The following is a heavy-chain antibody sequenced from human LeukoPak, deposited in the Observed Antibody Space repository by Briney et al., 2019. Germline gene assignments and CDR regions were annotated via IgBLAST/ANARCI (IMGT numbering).Heavy chain of an antibody. CDR3: ARSPYTAMVKALFDY. D-gene: IGHD5-18*01. V-gene: IGHV4-39*07. CDR2: LSYSGSA. Sequence: PSETLSLTCSVSGGSVSSSDNYWGWIRQPPGKTLEWIGSLSYSGSANYNPPLESRAAISLDTSKNQFSLKLSSVTAADTAVYYCARSPYTAMVKALFDYWGQGTLVTVSS. J-gene: IGHJ4*02. CDR1: GGSVSSSDNY.